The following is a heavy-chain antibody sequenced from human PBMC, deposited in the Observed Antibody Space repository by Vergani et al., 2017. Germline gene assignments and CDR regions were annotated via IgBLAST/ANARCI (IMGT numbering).Heavy chain of an antibody. CDR2: IKSKTDGGTT. J-gene: IGHJ4*02. V-gene: IGHV3-15*01. CDR1: GFTFSNAW. D-gene: IGHD3-3*01. Sequence: EVQLVESGGGLVKPGGSLRLSCAASGFTFSNAWMSWVRQAPGKGLEWVGRIKSKTDGGTTDYAALVKGRFTISRDDSKNTLYLQMNSLKTEDTAVYYCTTVPLITIFGVVIPTVDYWGQGTLVTVSS. CDR3: TTVPLITIFGVVIPTVDY.